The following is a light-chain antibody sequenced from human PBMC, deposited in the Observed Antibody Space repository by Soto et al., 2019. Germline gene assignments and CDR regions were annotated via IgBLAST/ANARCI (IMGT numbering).Light chain of an antibody. CDR3: QHSYSTPRT. J-gene: IGKJ4*01. Sequence: DIQMTQSPSSLSASVGDRVTITCRASQSISSYLNWYQHKPGKAPKLLNYAASSLHTGVPSRFSGSGSGTDFTLTISSLQPEDFGTYFCQHSYSTPRTFGGGTKVEIK. V-gene: IGKV1-39*01. CDR2: AAS. CDR1: QSISSY.